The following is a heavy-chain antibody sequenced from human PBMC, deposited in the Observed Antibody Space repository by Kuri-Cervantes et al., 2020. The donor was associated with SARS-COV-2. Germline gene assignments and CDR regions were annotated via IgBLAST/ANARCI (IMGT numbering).Heavy chain of an antibody. J-gene: IGHJ6*02. CDR3: AREKHYAMDA. Sequence: GGSLRLSCAASGFTFSSYGMLWVRQAPGKGLEWVALIWYDGSNKYYADSVKGRFTISRDNSKNTLYLQMNGLRAEDTAVYYCAREKHYAMDAWGQGTTVTVSS. V-gene: IGHV3-33*01. CDR1: GFTFSSYG. CDR2: IWYDGSNK.